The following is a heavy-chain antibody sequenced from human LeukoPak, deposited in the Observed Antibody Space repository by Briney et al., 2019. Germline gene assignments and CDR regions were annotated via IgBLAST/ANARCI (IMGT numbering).Heavy chain of an antibody. CDR2: IYYSGST. Sequence: SETLSLTCSVFGDSISDYYWSWIRQPPGKGLEWIGYIYYSGSTKYNPSLKSRVTISVDTSKNQISLKLSSVTAADTAVYYCARSGYSYDSAVYWNFNLWGRGTLVTVSS. V-gene: IGHV4-59*01. D-gene: IGHD5-18*01. CDR1: GDSISDYY. CDR3: ARSGYSYDSAVYWNFNL. J-gene: IGHJ2*01.